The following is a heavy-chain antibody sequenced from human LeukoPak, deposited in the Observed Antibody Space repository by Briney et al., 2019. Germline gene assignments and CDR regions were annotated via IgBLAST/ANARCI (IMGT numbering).Heavy chain of an antibody. D-gene: IGHD4-23*01. J-gene: IGHJ4*02. Sequence: SETLSLTCTVSGGSIRSDYWSRVRQPPGKGLEWIGYIHYSGSTNYNASLKSRVTMSVDMSKNQFSLKLTSVTAADTAVYYCARLGRKTSVVPPDFDCWGQGTLVTVSS. V-gene: IGHV4-59*01. CDR3: ARLGRKTSVVPPDFDC. CDR1: GGSIRSDY. CDR2: IHYSGST.